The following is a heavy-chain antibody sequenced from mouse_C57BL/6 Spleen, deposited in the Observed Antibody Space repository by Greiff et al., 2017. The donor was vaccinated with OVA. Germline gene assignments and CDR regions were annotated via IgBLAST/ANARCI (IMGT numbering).Heavy chain of an antibody. CDR3: ARSGLGRGMDY. CDR1: GYTFTDYY. Sequence: EVQLQQSGPELVKPGASVKISCKASGYTFTDYYMNWVKQSHGKSLEWIGDINPNNGGTSYNQKFKGKATLTVDKSSSTAYMELRSLTSEDSAVYYCARSGLGRGMDYWGQGTSVTVSS. D-gene: IGHD4-1*01. CDR2: INPNNGGT. J-gene: IGHJ4*01. V-gene: IGHV1-26*01.